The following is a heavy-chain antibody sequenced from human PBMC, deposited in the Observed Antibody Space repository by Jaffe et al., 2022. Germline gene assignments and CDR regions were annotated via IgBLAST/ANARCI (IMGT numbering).Heavy chain of an antibody. V-gene: IGHV3-53*02. D-gene: IGHD6-6*01. J-gene: IGHJ3*02. CDR3: ARGPYSSSRRDAFDI. Sequence: EVQLVETGGGLIQPGGSLRLSCAASGFTVSSNYMSWVRQAPGKGLEWVSVIYSGGSTYYADSVKGRFTISRDNSKNTLYLQMNSLRAEDTAVYYCARGPYSSSRRDAFDIWGQGTMVTVSS. CDR2: IYSGGST. CDR1: GFTVSSNY.